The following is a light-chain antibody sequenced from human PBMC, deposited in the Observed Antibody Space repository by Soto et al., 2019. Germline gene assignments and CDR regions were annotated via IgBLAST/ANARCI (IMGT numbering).Light chain of an antibody. CDR2: AAS. CDR3: QQYGSSPWT. CDR1: QGISSY. J-gene: IGKJ1*01. Sequence: AIRMTQSPSSLCASTGDGVTIPCRASQGISSYLAWYQQQPGKSPKVLIYAASSLQSGVPSRFSGSGAGTDFTLTISRLEPEDFAVYYCQQYGSSPWTFGQGTKVDIK. V-gene: IGKV1-8*01.